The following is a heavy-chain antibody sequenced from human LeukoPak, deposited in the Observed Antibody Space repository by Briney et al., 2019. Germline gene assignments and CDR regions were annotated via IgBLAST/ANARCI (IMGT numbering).Heavy chain of an antibody. V-gene: IGHV3-30*14. CDR2: ISYDGSNK. CDR3: ARASDSSGYYYGY. D-gene: IGHD3-22*01. J-gene: IGHJ4*02. CDR1: GFTFSSYA. Sequence: GGSLRLSCAASGFTFSSYAMHWVRQAPGKGLEWVAVISYDGSNKYYADSVKGRFTISRDNSKNTLYLQMNSLRAEDTAVYYCARASDSSGYYYGYWGQGTLVTVSS.